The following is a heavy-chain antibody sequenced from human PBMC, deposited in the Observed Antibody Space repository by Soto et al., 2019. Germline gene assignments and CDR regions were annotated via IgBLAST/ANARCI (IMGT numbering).Heavy chain of an antibody. CDR1: GYSFTSYW. D-gene: IGHD2-15*01. V-gene: IGHV5-10-1*01. J-gene: IGHJ6*02. CDR2: IDPSDSYT. Sequence: DSLKISCKGSGYSFTSYWISWVRQMPGKGLEWMGRIDPSDSYTNYSPSFQGHVTISADKSISTAYLQWSSLKASDTAMYYCARRVVVAATHYGMDVWGQGTTVTVSS. CDR3: ARRVVVAATHYGMDV.